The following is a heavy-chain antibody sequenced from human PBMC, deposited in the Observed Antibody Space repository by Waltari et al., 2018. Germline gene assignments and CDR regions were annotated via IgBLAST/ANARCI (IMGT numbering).Heavy chain of an antibody. Sequence: QLQLQQSGPGLVKPSESPSLTCVVSADSMSNIDCWSWVPQAPGKGLEWIGEIRGDGRTNYNPPLESRVTISMDTAKRKFSRKVSSATAADTAVYYCARDRGGGLYLDSWGQGTLVTVSP. CDR2: IRGDGRT. CDR1: ADSMSNIDC. CDR3: ARDRGGGLYLDS. D-gene: IGHD2-15*01. J-gene: IGHJ4*02. V-gene: IGHV4-4*02.